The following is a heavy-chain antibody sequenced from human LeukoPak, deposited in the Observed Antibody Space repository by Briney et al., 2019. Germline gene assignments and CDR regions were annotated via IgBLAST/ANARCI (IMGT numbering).Heavy chain of an antibody. CDR1: GYTFTGYY. J-gene: IGHJ4*02. CDR2: INPNSGGT. V-gene: IGHV1-2*02. CDR3: ARGKVVTMVRGVIIIYFDY. Sequence: ASVKVSCKASGYTFTGYYMHWVRQAPGQGLEWMGWINPNSGGTNYAQKFQGRVTMTRDTSISTAYMELSRLRSDDTAVYYCARGKVVTMVRGVIIIYFDYWGQGTLVTVSS. D-gene: IGHD3-10*01.